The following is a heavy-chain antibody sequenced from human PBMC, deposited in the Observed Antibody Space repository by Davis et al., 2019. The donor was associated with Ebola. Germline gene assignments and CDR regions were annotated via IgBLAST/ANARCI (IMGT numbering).Heavy chain of an antibody. J-gene: IGHJ4*02. CDR1: GFILNTDW. V-gene: IGHV3-15*01. CDR2: VKSKSEGGTI. Sequence: GGSLRLSCAVSGFILNTDWMSWVRQAPGKGLEWVGRVKSKSEGGTIDYAAPVKGRFSISGDVSANTLYLRMNSLKVEDTAVYYCTTDRFHWGRGTLVTVSS. CDR3: TTDRFH.